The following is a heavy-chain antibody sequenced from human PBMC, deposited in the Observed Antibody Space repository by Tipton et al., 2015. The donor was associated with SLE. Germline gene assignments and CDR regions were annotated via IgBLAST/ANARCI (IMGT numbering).Heavy chain of an antibody. CDR3: ARCTGGSILDY. CDR2: IYTSGST. Sequence: LRLSCTVSGGSISSGSYYWSWIRQPAGKGLEWIGRIYTSGSTNYNPSLKSRVTISVDTSKNQFSLKLSSVTAADTAVYYCARCTGGSILDYWGQGTLVTVSS. CDR1: GGSISSGSYY. J-gene: IGHJ4*02. V-gene: IGHV4-61*02. D-gene: IGHD3-10*01.